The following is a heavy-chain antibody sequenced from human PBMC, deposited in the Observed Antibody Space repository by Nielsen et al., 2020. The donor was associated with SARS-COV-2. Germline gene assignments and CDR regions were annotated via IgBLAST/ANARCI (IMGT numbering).Heavy chain of an antibody. J-gene: IGHJ4*02. CDR3: ARFGLGVTSLDY. V-gene: IGHV1-69*02. Sequence: WVRQAPGQGLDWMGRIIPLLDKTDYAQKFQGRVTITADKSSATAYMELSSLRSEDTAVYYCARFGLGVTSLDYWGQGTLVTVSS. D-gene: IGHD3-10*01. CDR2: IIPLLDKT.